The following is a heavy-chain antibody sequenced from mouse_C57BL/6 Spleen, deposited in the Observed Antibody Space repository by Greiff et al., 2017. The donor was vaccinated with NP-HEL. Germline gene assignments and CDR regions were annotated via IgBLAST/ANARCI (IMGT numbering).Heavy chain of an antibody. CDR1: GYTFTSYW. J-gene: IGHJ2*01. CDR2: IYPGSGST. D-gene: IGHD2-5*01. V-gene: IGHV1-55*01. CDR3: ARAGYSNLRDY. Sequence: VQLQQSGAELVKPGASVKMSCKASGYTFTSYWITWVKQRPGQGLEWIGDIYPGSGSTNYNEKFKSKATLTVDTSSSTAYMQLSSLTSEDSAVYYCARAGYSNLRDYWGQGTTLTVSS.